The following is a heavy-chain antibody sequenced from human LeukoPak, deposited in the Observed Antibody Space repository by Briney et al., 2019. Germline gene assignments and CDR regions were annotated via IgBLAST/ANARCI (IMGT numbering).Heavy chain of an antibody. D-gene: IGHD3-10*01. J-gene: IGHJ4*02. CDR3: VKEREWFGELFGLEGDY. V-gene: IGHV3-64D*06. Sequence: GGSLRLSCSASGFTFSSYAMHWVRQAPGKGLEYVSAISSNGGSTYYADSVKGRFTISRDNSKNTLYLQMSSLRAEDTAVYYCVKEREWFGELFGLEGDYWGQGTLVTVSS. CDR1: GFTFSSYA. CDR2: ISSNGGST.